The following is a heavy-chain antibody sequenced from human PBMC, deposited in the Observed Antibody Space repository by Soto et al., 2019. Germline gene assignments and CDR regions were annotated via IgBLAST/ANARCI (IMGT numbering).Heavy chain of an antibody. CDR1: GFTFSTYG. D-gene: IGHD6-19*01. J-gene: IGHJ4*02. V-gene: IGHV3-23*01. CDR3: AKDRVGSGWMNYFDS. CDR2: IGGSAGST. Sequence: EVQLLESGGGLVQPGGSLRLSCVASGFTFSTYGMSWVRQAPGKGLEWVSAIGGSAGSTYYADSVKGRFTVSRDNSKKALSLQMNGLRAEDTATYSCAKDRVGSGWMNYFDSWGQGILLTVSS.